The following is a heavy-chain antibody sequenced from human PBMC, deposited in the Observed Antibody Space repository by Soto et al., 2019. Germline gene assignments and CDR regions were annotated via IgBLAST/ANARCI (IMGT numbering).Heavy chain of an antibody. D-gene: IGHD1-7*01. V-gene: IGHV4-38-2*01. J-gene: IGHJ6*04. CDR2: LTQSRGT. CDR1: GYSISNIIY. CDR3: AAGTLPGTRFYGMDV. Sequence: SETLSLTGDVSGYSISNIIYWGWIRRPPGERLEWSGSLTQSRGTYRNPSLSSRVTIAVDRSKNHFSLQLRSVTAADTAVSYCAAGTLPGTRFYGMDVWRTGTTVT.